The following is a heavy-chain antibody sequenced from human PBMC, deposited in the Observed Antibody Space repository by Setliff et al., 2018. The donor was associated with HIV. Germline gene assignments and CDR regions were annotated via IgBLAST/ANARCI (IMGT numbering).Heavy chain of an antibody. Sequence: GGSLRLSCAASEFTGMHWVRQAPGKGLEWVAVIWYDGSNIYYADSVKGRFTISRDNSKNTLYLQMNSLRTEDTAVYYCAKDPSLSDSGSRYLDDWGQGTLVTVSS. J-gene: IGHJ4*02. CDR2: IWYDGSNI. V-gene: IGHV3-30*02. CDR1: EFTG. D-gene: IGHD3-10*01. CDR3: AKDPSLSDSGSRYLDD.